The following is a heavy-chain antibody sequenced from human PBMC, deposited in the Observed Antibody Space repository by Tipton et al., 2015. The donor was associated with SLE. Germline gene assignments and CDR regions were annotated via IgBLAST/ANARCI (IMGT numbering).Heavy chain of an antibody. CDR2: ISHSGNT. CDR3: ASARAAAGTGNFDY. V-gene: IGHV4-39*02. Sequence: TLSLTCTVSGGSISSGGYYWAWIRQPPGKGLEWIGSISHSGNTYYNPSLKSRVTTSVDTSRNHFSLNLNSVTAADTAVYYCASARAAAGTGNFDYWGQGALVIISS. J-gene: IGHJ4*02. D-gene: IGHD6-13*01. CDR1: GGSISSGGYY.